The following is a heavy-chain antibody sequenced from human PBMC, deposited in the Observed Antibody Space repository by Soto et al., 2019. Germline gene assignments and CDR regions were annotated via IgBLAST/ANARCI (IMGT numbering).Heavy chain of an antibody. Sequence: EVQLVESGGGLVQPGGSLRLSCAASGFTFSSYSMNWVRQAPGKGLEWVSCISSSSSTISYADSVKGRFTISRDKAKNSLYLQKNSLRDEDTAVYYCAGGREFSSRYSGYYCYGMDVWGHGNTLTASS. J-gene: IGHJ6*02. V-gene: IGHV3-48*02. CDR2: ISSSSSTI. CDR3: AGGREFSSRYSGYYCYGMDV. D-gene: IGHD6-13*01. CDR1: GFTFSSYS.